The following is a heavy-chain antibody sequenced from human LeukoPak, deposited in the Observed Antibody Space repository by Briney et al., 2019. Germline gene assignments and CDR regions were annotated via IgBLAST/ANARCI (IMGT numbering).Heavy chain of an antibody. CDR3: ARSPDSSSPFDY. V-gene: IGHV3-53*01. CDR1: GFTVNNNY. CDR2: IYTGVTK. Sequence: PGGSLRLSCAASGFTVNNNYMSWVRQAPGKGLEWVSVIYTGVTKDYADSVKGRFTISRDNSKNTVYLQMNSLRADDTAVYYCARSPDSSSPFDYWGQGTLVTVSS. D-gene: IGHD6-6*01. J-gene: IGHJ4*02.